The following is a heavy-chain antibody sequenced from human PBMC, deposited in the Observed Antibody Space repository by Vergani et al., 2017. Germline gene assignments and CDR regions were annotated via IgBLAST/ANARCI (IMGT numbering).Heavy chain of an antibody. Sequence: QVQLVQSGAEVKKPGSSVKVSCKASGGTFSSYTISWVRQAPGQGLEWMGRIIPILGIANYAQKFQGRVTITADKSTSTAYMELSSLGSEDTAVYYCARAYHDSSGFDYWGQGTLVTVSS. J-gene: IGHJ4*02. CDR3: ARAYHDSSGFDY. D-gene: IGHD3-22*01. CDR1: GGTFSSYT. CDR2: IIPILGIA. V-gene: IGHV1-69*02.